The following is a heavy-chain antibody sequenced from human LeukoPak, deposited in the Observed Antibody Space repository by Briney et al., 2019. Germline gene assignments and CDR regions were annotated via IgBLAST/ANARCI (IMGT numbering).Heavy chain of an antibody. J-gene: IGHJ4*02. CDR3: ARDQHDTWSRRGNFDS. V-gene: IGHV3-7*03. CDR2: IKLDGSEK. D-gene: IGHD3-3*01. Sequence: GRSLRLSCVASGFTFGKYWMSWVRQTPGKELEWVANIKLDGSEKNYVDSVKGRFTISRDNTKNSLYLQMNSLRAEDTAVFYCARDQHDTWSRRGNFDSWGQGTLVIVSS. CDR1: GFTFGKYW.